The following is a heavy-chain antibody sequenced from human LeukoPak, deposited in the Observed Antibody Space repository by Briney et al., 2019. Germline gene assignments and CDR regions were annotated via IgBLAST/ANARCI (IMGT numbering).Heavy chain of an antibody. CDR3: AREGGRQWLVSGTLDS. Sequence: PSETLSLNCTGSGGSVSSSRYYWTWIRQPPGKGLEWLGCIYHGSVTYNASLESRVTISMDTSKNQFSLKVTSVTAADTAVYYCAREGGRQWLVSGTLDSWGQGTLVTVSS. CDR1: GGSVSSSRYY. D-gene: IGHD6-19*01. J-gene: IGHJ5*01. CDR2: IYHGSV. V-gene: IGHV4-61*01.